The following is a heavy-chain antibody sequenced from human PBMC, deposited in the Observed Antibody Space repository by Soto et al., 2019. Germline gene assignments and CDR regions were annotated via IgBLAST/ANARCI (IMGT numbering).Heavy chain of an antibody. V-gene: IGHV1-24*01. CDR1: GYTLTELS. Sequence: QVQLVQSGAEAKKPGASVKVSCKVSGYTLTELSMHWVRQAPGKGLEWMGGFDPEDGETIYAQKFQGRVTKTEDTSTETAYMELSSLRSEDTAGYYCATSVPQYSSPGRFDPWGQGTLVTVSS. CDR2: FDPEDGET. J-gene: IGHJ5*02. CDR3: ATSVPQYSSPGRFDP. D-gene: IGHD6-6*01.